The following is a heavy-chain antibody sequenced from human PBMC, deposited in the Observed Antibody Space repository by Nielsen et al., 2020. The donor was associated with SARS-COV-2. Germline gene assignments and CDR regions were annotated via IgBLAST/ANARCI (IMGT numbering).Heavy chain of an antibody. CDR1: GYTFTSYY. CDR2: INPSGGST. CDR3: ARVRTSGRNGNWYDP. Sequence: ASVKVSCKASGYTFTSYYMHWVRQAPGQGLEWMGIINPSGGSTSYAQKFQGRVTMTRDTSTSTAYMELRSLRSDDTAVYYCARVRTSGRNGNWYDPWGQGTLVTVSS. D-gene: IGHD1-14*01. V-gene: IGHV1-46*01. J-gene: IGHJ5*02.